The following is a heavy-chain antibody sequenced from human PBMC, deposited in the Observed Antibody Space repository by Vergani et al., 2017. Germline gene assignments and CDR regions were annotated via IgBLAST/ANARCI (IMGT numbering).Heavy chain of an antibody. CDR3: ARDFPVAGTCGDY. J-gene: IGHJ4*02. Sequence: QVQLVQSGAEVKKPGASVKVSCKASGYTFTSYYMHWVRPAPGQGLEWMGIINPSGGSTSYAQKFQGRVTMTRDTSTSTVYMELSSPRAEDTAVYYCARDFPVAGTCGDYWGQGTLVTVSS. V-gene: IGHV1-46*01. D-gene: IGHD6-19*01. CDR1: GYTFTSYY. CDR2: INPSGGST.